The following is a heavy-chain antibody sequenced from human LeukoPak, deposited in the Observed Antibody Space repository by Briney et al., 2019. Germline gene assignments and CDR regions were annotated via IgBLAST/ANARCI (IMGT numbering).Heavy chain of an antibody. Sequence: SETLSLTCTVSGYSISSGYYWGWIRQPPGKGLEWIGSIYYSGSTYYNPSLKSRVTISVDTSKNQFSLKLSSVTAADTAVYYCARDPLQQQLVPGNWFDPWGQGTLVTVSS. V-gene: IGHV4-38-2*02. CDR3: ARDPLQQQLVPGNWFDP. D-gene: IGHD6-13*01. J-gene: IGHJ5*02. CDR2: IYYSGST. CDR1: GYSISSGYY.